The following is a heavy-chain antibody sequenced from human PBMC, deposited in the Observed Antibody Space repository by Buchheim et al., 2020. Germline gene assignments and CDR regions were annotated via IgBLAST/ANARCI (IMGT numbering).Heavy chain of an antibody. D-gene: IGHD4/OR15-4a*01. CDR2: IKQDGTEK. CDR3: ARGGANYFYRYGMDV. V-gene: IGHV3-7*01. Sequence: VELVESGGGLVQPGGSLTLSCEASGFFFSGYWMSWVRQAPGRGLEWVANIKQDGTEKYYMDSVKGRFTISRDYTKNSVYLEMNSLRAEDTAIYYCARGGANYFYRYGMDVWGPGTT. CDR1: GFFFSGYW. J-gene: IGHJ6*02.